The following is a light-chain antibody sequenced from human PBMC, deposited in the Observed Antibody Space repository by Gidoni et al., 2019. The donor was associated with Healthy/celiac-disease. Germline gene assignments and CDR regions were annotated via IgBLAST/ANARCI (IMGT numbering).Light chain of an antibody. CDR2: GAS. CDR1: QSVGSSY. CDR3: QQYGSPGT. J-gene: IGKJ1*01. Sequence: EIVLTQSPGTLSLSPGERATLSCRASQSVGSSYLAWYQQKPGQAPRLLIYGASSRATGIPDRFSGSGSGTDFTLTISRLEPEDFAVYYCQQYGSPGTFGQXTKVEIK. V-gene: IGKV3-20*01.